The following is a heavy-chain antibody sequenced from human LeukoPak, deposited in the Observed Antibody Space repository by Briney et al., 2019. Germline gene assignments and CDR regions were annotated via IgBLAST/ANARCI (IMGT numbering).Heavy chain of an antibody. V-gene: IGHV1-46*01. CDR2: INPSGGST. J-gene: IGHJ5*02. CDR1: GYTFTSYY. CDR3: ARGGIVVVPAAMSSWFDP. D-gene: IGHD2-2*01. Sequence: ASVKVSCKASGYTFTSYYMHWVRQAPGQGLEWMGIINPSGGSTSYAQKFRGRVTMTRDTSTSTVYMELSSLRSEDTAVYYCARGGIVVVPAAMSSWFDPWGQGTLVTVSS.